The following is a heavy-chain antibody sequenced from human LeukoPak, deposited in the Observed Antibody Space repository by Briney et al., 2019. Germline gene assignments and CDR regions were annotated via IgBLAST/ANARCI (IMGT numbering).Heavy chain of an antibody. CDR3: ARAGGGYSNYKDY. D-gene: IGHD4-11*01. V-gene: IGHV3-21*01. CDR1: GFTFSSYS. CDR2: ISSSSSYI. Sequence: GGSLRLSCAASGFTFSSYSMNWVRQAPGKGLEWVSSISSSSSYIYYADSVKGRFTISRDNAKNSLYLQMNSLRAEDTAVYYCARAGGGYSNYKDYWGQGTLVTVSS. J-gene: IGHJ4*02.